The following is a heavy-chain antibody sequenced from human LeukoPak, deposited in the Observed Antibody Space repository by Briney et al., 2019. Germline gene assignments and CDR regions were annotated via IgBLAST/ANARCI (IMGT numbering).Heavy chain of an antibody. Sequence: ASVKVSCKASGYTFTSYYMHWVRQAPGQGLEWMGIINPSGGSTSYAQKFQGRVTMTRDTSTSTVYMELSSLRSEDTAVYYCARGTRLRLGELSLRHAFDIWGQGTMVTVSS. V-gene: IGHV1-46*01. D-gene: IGHD3-16*02. CDR1: GYTFTSYY. J-gene: IGHJ3*02. CDR2: INPSGGST. CDR3: ARGTRLRLGELSLRHAFDI.